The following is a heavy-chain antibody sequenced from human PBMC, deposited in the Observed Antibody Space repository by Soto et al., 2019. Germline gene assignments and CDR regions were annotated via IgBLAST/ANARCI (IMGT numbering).Heavy chain of an antibody. J-gene: IGHJ4*02. V-gene: IGHV3-74*01. CDR3: AIDTNGLHY. CDR2: ISTDGSIT. Sequence: EVQLVESGGGLVQPGGTLRLSCAASGIIFSNYKMRWVRQAPGKGLVWVSRISTDGSITDYADSVKGRFTVSRDNAKNTLYLQMNSLRFDDTAVYYCAIDTNGLHYSGQGALVTVSA. D-gene: IGHD2-8*01. CDR1: GIIFSNYK.